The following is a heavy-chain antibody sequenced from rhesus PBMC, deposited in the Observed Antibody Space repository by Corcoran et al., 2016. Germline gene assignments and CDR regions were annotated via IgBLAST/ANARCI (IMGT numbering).Heavy chain of an antibody. CDR3: ARGLDYRFDV. CDR2: ISGEGCWP. V-gene: IGHV4-80*01. Sequence: QVHLQESGPGLVKPSETLSLTCAVSGASVSTYWWLWIRQPPGKGLEWIGEISGEGCWPKSTPSLKMRITFSKAASTNQFSLEMTSMTAADTAVYYCARGLDYRFDVSGPGVLVTVSS. J-gene: IGHJ5-1*01. D-gene: IGHD1-1*01. CDR1: GASVSTYW.